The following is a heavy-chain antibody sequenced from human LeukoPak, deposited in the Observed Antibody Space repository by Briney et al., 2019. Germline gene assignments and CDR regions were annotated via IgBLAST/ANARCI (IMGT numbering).Heavy chain of an antibody. CDR2: ISWNSGSI. CDR1: GFTFDDYA. Sequence: GGSLRLSCAAAGFTFDDYAMAWVRQAPGKGLEWISCISWNSGSIGYADSVKGRFTISRDNAKNSLYLQMNSLRAEDTALYYCAKDPDYGGVFDYWGQGTLVTVSS. V-gene: IGHV3-9*01. CDR3: AKDPDYGGVFDY. D-gene: IGHD4-23*01. J-gene: IGHJ4*02.